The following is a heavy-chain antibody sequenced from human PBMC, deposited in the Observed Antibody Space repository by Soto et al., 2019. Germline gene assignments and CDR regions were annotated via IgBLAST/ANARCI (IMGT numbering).Heavy chain of an antibody. Sequence: QVQLQQWGAGLLKPSETLSLTCAVYGGSFSGYYWSWIRQPPGKGLEWIGEINHSGSTNYNPSLRRRVSISIDTSKNQFSRKLSSLTAADTAVDDWARVGIGSINYLGQGTLVTVSS. J-gene: IGHJ4*02. D-gene: IGHD2-15*01. V-gene: IGHV4-34*01. CDR2: INHSGST. CDR3: ARVGIGSINY. CDR1: GGSFSGYY.